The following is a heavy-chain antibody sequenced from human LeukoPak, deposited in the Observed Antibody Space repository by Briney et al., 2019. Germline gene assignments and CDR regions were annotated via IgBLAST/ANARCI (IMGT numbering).Heavy chain of an antibody. CDR1: GGSISSSSYY. Sequence: SETLSLTCTVSGGSISSSSYYWGWIRQPPGKGLEWIGCIYYSGSTYYNPSLKSRVTISVDTSKNQFSLKLSSVTAADTAVYYCARVRSSGWSAPLFDYWGQGTLVTVSS. CDR2: IYYSGST. CDR3: ARVRSSGWSAPLFDY. J-gene: IGHJ4*02. D-gene: IGHD6-19*01. V-gene: IGHV4-39*01.